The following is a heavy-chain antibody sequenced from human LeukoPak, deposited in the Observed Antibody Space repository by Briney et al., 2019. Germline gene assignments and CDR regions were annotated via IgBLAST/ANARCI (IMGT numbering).Heavy chain of an antibody. J-gene: IGHJ6*02. CDR1: GFTFSSYS. Sequence: TGGSLRLSCAASGFTFSSYSMNWVRQAPGKGLEWVSSISSSSSYIYYADSVKGRFTISRDNAKNSLYLQMNSLRAEDTAVYYCAREWQQLGTYYYYYYGMDVWGQGTTVTVSS. CDR2: ISSSSSYI. D-gene: IGHD6-13*01. V-gene: IGHV3-21*01. CDR3: AREWQQLGTYYYYYYGMDV.